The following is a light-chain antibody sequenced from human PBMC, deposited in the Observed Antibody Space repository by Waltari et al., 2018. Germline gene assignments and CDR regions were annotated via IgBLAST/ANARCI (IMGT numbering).Light chain of an antibody. J-gene: IGKJ2*01. CDR2: GAS. CDR1: QSVSSN. Sequence: EIVMTQSPSTLSVSPGERATLSCRASQSVSSNLAGYQQKPGQAPRLLIYGASTGATGIPARFSGSGSGTEFTLTISSLQSEDFAVYYCQQYNNWPPYTFGQGTKLEIK. V-gene: IGKV3-15*01. CDR3: QQYNNWPPYT.